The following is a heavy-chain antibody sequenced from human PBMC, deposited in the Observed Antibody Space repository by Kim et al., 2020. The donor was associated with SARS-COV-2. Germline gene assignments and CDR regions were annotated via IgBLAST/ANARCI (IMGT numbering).Heavy chain of an antibody. J-gene: IGHJ5*02. Sequence: SETLSLTCTVSGGSISSYYWSWIRQPPGKGLEWIGYIYYSGSTNYNPSLKSRVTISVDTSKNQFSLKLSSVTAADTAVYYCASRMVWGADNWFDPWGQGTLVTVSS. CDR2: IYYSGST. CDR1: GGSISSYY. D-gene: IGHD3-10*01. CDR3: ASRMVWGADNWFDP. V-gene: IGHV4-59*13.